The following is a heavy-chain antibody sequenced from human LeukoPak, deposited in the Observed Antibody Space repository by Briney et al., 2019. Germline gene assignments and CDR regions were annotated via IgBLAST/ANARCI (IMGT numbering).Heavy chain of an antibody. CDR3: ARDLTGGYYDSSGYRPLDY. CDR1: GFTFSSYS. J-gene: IGHJ4*02. Sequence: GGSLRLSCAASGFTFSSYSMNWVRQAPGKGLERVSSISSSSSYIYYADSVKGRFTISRDNAKNSLYLQMNSLRAEDTAVYYCARDLTGGYYDSSGYRPLDYWGQGTLVTVSS. CDR2: ISSSSSYI. D-gene: IGHD3-22*01. V-gene: IGHV3-21*01.